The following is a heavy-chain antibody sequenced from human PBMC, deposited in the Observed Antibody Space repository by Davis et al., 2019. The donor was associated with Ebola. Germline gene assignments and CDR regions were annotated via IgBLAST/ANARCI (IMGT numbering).Heavy chain of an antibody. CDR3: ARDSGDMSY. D-gene: IGHD2-21*01. CDR1: GYTFTNYA. J-gene: IGHJ4*02. CDR2: IAPYNGIT. Sequence: AASVKVSCKASGYTFTNYAFSWVRQAPGQGLERMGWIAPYNGITNYAQNLQDRLTLTTDASTSTAYLELRGLASDDTAVYYCARDSGDMSYWGQGTLVTVSS. V-gene: IGHV1-18*01.